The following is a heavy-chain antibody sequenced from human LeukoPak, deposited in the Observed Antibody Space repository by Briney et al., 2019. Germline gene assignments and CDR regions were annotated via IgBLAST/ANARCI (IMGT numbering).Heavy chain of an antibody. Sequence: PSETLSLICTVSGGSISSYYWSWIRQPPGKGLEWIGEINHSGSTNYNPSLKSRVTISVDTSKNQFSLKLSSVTAADTAVYYCARGYSHWGYWGQGTLVTVSS. D-gene: IGHD5-18*01. V-gene: IGHV4-34*01. J-gene: IGHJ4*02. CDR3: ARGYSHWGY. CDR1: GGSISSYY. CDR2: INHSGST.